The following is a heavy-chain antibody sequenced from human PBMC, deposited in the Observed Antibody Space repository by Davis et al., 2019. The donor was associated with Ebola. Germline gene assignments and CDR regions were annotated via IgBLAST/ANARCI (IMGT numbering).Heavy chain of an antibody. V-gene: IGHV3-21*01. CDR1: GFTFSIYT. Sequence: GESLKISCAASGFTFSIYTMNWVRQAPGEGLEWVSSISSSGSYIYYPDSVRGRFTISRDNAKNSLYLQMNSLRAEDTAVYYCARDAGDRAVDYWGQGALVTVSS. CDR3: ARDAGDRAVDY. J-gene: IGHJ4*02. D-gene: IGHD3-10*01. CDR2: ISSSGSYI.